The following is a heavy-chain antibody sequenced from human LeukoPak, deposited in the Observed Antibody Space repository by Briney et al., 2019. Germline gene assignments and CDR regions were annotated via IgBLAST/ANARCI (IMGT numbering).Heavy chain of an antibody. D-gene: IGHD3-22*01. CDR2: IGTYRGDT. J-gene: IGHJ5*01. CDR3: ARDLWNFYDDSGYNRDFDS. CDR1: TSR. Sequence: ASVKVSCKATSRISWVRQAPGQGLAWMGWIGTYRGDTYYAQKFQGRITVTTDTSTSTVYMELRNLRSDDTAVYYCARDLWNFYDDSGYNRDFDSWGQGTLVTVSS. V-gene: IGHV1-18*01.